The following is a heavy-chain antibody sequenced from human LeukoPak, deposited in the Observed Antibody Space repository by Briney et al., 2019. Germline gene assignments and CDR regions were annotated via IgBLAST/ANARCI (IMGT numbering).Heavy chain of an antibody. CDR1: GFTFSSYW. CDR2: INSDGSST. Sequence: GGSLRLSCAASGFTFSSYWMHWVRQAPGKGLVWVSRINSDGSSTSYAYSVKGRFTISRDNAKHTLYLQMNSLRAEDTAVYYCARPRGGCSSTSCSPVYWGQGTLVTVSS. J-gene: IGHJ4*02. D-gene: IGHD2-2*01. CDR3: ARPRGGCSSTSCSPVY. V-gene: IGHV3-74*01.